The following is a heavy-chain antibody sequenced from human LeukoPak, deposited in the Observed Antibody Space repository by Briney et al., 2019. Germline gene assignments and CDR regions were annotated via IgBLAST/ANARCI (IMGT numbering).Heavy chain of an antibody. Sequence: PSETLSLTCAVYGGSFSGYYWSWIRQPPGKGLEWIGEINHSGSTNYNPSLKSRVTISVDTSKNQFSLKLSSVTAADTAVYYCARELPRRYFDYWGQGTLVTVSS. CDR3: ARELPRRYFDY. J-gene: IGHJ4*02. CDR2: INHSGST. V-gene: IGHV4-34*01. CDR1: GGSFSGYY.